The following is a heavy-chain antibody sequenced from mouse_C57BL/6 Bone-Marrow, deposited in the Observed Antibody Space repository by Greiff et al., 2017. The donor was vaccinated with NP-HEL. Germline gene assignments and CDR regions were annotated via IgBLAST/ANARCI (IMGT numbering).Heavy chain of an antibody. D-gene: IGHD1-1*01. CDR3: VRDYYGSSWGFAY. V-gene: IGHV10-1*01. J-gene: IGHJ3*01. CDR1: GFSFNTYA. Sequence: DVKLVESGGGLVQPKGSLKLSCAASGFSFNTYAMNWVRQAPGKGLEWVARIRSKSNNYATYYADSVKDRFTISRDDSESMLYLQMNNLKTEDTAMYYCVRDYYGSSWGFAYWGQGTLVTVSA. CDR2: IRSKSNNYAT.